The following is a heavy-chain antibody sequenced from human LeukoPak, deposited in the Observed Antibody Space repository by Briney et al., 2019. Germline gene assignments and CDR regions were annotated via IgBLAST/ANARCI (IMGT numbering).Heavy chain of an antibody. D-gene: IGHD2-8*02. Sequence: PGGSLRLSCAPSGFTFSSYAMHWVRQAPGKGLEWVAVISYAGSNKFYADSVRGRFTISRDNSRSTLSLQMNSLRAEDTAIYYCATYRQVLSPFESWGQGTLVTVSS. CDR3: ATYRQVLSPFES. CDR1: GFTFSSYA. J-gene: IGHJ4*02. V-gene: IGHV3-30-3*01. CDR2: ISYAGSNK.